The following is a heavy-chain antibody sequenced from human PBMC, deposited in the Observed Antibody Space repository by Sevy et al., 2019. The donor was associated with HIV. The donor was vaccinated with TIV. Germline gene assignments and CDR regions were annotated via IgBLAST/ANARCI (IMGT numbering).Heavy chain of an antibody. J-gene: IGHJ6*02. CDR2: ISGSSSHI. CDR1: GFTFSSYS. D-gene: IGHD6-6*01. CDR3: ARLRIAARPQGYYGMDV. V-gene: IGHV3-21*01. Sequence: GGSLRLSCAASGFTFSSYSMNWVRQAPGKGLEWVSSISGSSSHIYYADSVKGRFTITRDNAKNSVYLQMNSRRAQDTAVYYCARLRIAARPQGYYGMDVWGQGTTVTVSS.